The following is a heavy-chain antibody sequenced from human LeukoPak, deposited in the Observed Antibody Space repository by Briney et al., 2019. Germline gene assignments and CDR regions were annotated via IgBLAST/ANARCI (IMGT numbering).Heavy chain of an antibody. Sequence: ASVKVSCKASGYTFTAYYIHWVRQAPGQGLEWMGWINPNNGGTNHAQKFQGRVTMTRDTSISTAYMELSRLRSDNTAVYYCARRYFDFAGGQYMDVWGKGTTVTVSS. J-gene: IGHJ6*03. CDR2: INPNNGGT. V-gene: IGHV1-2*02. CDR1: GYTFTAYY. CDR3: ARRYFDFAGGQYMDV. D-gene: IGHD3-3*01.